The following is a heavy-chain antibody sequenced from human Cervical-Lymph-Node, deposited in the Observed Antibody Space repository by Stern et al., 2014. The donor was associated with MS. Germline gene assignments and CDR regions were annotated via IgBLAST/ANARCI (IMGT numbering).Heavy chain of an antibody. CDR3: ARQDDFWVDY. CDR2: ISTNGSSI. Sequence: VPLVESGAALVKPGGSLVISCAASGFTFSDYYLTWIRQSPGQGLEWVSHISTNGSSIFYADSGKGRFTISWDNHKNSLYLQMNGLRADDTAVYYCARQDDFWVDYWGQGTLVTVSS. CDR1: GFTFSDYY. J-gene: IGHJ4*02. D-gene: IGHD3-3*01. V-gene: IGHV3-11*01.